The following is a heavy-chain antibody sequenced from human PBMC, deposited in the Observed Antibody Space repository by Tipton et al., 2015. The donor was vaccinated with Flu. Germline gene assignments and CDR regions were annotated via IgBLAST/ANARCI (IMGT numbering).Heavy chain of an antibody. D-gene: IGHD2/OR15-2a*01. CDR3: AKSTDIILLSLDY. J-gene: IGHJ4*02. V-gene: IGHV3-23*01. CDR1: GFVFSTFA. Sequence: SLRLSCAASGFVFSTFAMSWVRQAPGKGLEWVSGTTGSGDNTYYADSVRGRFTISRDNSKKTVYLQMNSLRADDTAVYYCAKSTDIILLSLDYWGPGTLVAVSS. CDR2: TTGSGDNT.